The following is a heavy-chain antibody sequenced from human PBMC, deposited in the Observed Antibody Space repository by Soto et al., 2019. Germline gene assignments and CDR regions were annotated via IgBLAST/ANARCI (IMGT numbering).Heavy chain of an antibody. D-gene: IGHD6-13*01. CDR2: IYYSGST. J-gene: IGHJ4*02. V-gene: IGHV4-39*01. CDR3: ASTDSGSWYEVGYYFDY. Sequence: QLQLQESGPGLVKPSETLSLTCTVSGGSISSSSYYWGWIRQPPGKGLEWIGSIYYSGSTYYNPSLKSRVTISVDTSKNQFSLKLSSVTAADTAVYYCASTDSGSWYEVGYYFDYWGQGTLVTVSS. CDR1: GGSISSSSYY.